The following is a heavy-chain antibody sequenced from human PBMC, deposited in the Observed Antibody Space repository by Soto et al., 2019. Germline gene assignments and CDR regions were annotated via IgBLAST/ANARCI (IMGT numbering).Heavy chain of an antibody. V-gene: IGHV3-23*01. D-gene: IGHD6-13*01. J-gene: IGHJ4*02. CDR1: GFTFSSYA. Sequence: EVQLLESGGGLVQPGGSLRLSCAASGFTFSSYAMSWVRQAPGKGLEWVSAISGSGGSTYYADSVKGRFTISRDNSKNTLYLQMNSLRAEDTAVYYCVQSGLSAAAGTNFDYWGQGTLVTVSS. CDR3: VQSGLSAAAGTNFDY. CDR2: ISGSGGST.